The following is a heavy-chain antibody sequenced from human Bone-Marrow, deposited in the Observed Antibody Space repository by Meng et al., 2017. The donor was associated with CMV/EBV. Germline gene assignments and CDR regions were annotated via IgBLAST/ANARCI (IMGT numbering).Heavy chain of an antibody. D-gene: IGHD6-19*01. Sequence: GHQQPGGDGLLKPSDTLSLTCAVYGGSFSGYYWSWIRQPPGKGPEWIGEINHSGSTNYNPSLKRRVTISVDTSKNQFSLKLSSVTAADTAVYYCARRLRGAGPKYFQHWGQGTLVTVSS. CDR3: ARRLRGAGPKYFQH. CDR2: INHSGST. J-gene: IGHJ1*01. V-gene: IGHV4-34*01. CDR1: GGSFSGYY.